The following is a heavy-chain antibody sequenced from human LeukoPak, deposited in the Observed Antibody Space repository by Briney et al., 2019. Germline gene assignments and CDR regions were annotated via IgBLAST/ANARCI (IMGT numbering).Heavy chain of an antibody. CDR2: ISGSGGST. Sequence: GGSLRLSCAASGFTFSSYAMSWVRQAPGVGLEWVSGISGSGGSTYHADSAKGRLTISRDNSKNTLYLQMSSLRAEDTAIYYCAQYSSGWYSVYDYWGQGTLVTVSS. D-gene: IGHD6-19*01. CDR3: AQYSSGWYSVYDY. CDR1: GFTFSSYA. V-gene: IGHV3-23*01. J-gene: IGHJ4*02.